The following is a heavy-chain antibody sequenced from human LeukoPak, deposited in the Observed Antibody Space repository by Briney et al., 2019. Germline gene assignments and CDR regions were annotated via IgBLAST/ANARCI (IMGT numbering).Heavy chain of an antibody. V-gene: IGHV3-30-3*01. D-gene: IGHD2-21*01. J-gene: IGHJ4*02. CDR2: ISYDGSNK. CDR3: AREIAAGAYFDS. Sequence: PGGSLRLSCAASGFTFSTYTLHWVRQAPGKGLEWVAVISYDGSNKYYADSLKGRFTISRDNSKNTLYLQMNSLRADDTAVYYCAREIAAGAYFDSWGQGTLVTVSA. CDR1: GFTFSTYT.